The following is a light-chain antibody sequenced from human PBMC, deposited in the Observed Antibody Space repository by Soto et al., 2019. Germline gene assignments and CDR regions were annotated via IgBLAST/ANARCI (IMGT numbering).Light chain of an antibody. CDR3: MQALQPRWT. CDR2: LGS. Sequence: DIVMTQSPLSLPVTPGEPASISCRSSQSLLHSNGYNYFDWYLQKPGQSPQLLIYLGSNRASGVPDRFSGSGSGTDFTLKISRVEAEDVGVYYCMQALQPRWTFGQGTKVEIK. V-gene: IGKV2-28*01. CDR1: QSLLHSNGYNY. J-gene: IGKJ1*01.